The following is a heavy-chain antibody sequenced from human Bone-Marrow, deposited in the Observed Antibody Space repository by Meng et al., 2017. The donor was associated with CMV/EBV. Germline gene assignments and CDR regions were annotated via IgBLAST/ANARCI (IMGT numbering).Heavy chain of an antibody. CDR2: ISPNNGGT. V-gene: IGHV1-2*02. CDR3: VRGGGSSYVDY. Sequence: SCKASGYTFTGYNMRWARQAPGQGLEWMGWISPNNGGTNYAQKFQGGVTMTRDTSISTAYMELSRLTSDDTAVYYCVRGGGSSYVDYWGQGTLVTVSS. J-gene: IGHJ4*02. CDR1: GYTFTGYN. D-gene: IGHD1-26*01.